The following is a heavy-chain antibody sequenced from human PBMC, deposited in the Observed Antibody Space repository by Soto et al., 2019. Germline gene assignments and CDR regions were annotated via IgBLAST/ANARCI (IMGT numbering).Heavy chain of an antibody. Sequence: GGSLRLSCAASGFTFSISSMNWVRQAPGKGLEWVSLISGSGGSTHYADSVEGRFTISRDNSKNTLYLEMDTLRAEDTAVYYCAKVVKYDVLTGYYTVPDFYGMDVWGQGTTVSVSS. CDR2: ISGSGGST. J-gene: IGHJ6*02. CDR3: AKVVKYDVLTGYYTVPDFYGMDV. D-gene: IGHD3-9*01. CDR1: GFTFSISS. V-gene: IGHV3-23*01.